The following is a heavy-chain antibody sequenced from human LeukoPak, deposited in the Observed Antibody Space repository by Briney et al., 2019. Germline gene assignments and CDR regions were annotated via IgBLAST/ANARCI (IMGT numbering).Heavy chain of an antibody. CDR1: GYSISSGYY. Sequence: SETLSLTCTVSGYSISSGYYWGWIRQPPGKGLEWIGSIYHSGSTYYNSSLKSRVTISVDTSKNQFSLKLSSVTAADTAVYYCARDDGDGYFDYWGQGTLVTASS. D-gene: IGHD5-24*01. V-gene: IGHV4-38-2*02. J-gene: IGHJ4*02. CDR2: IYHSGST. CDR3: ARDDGDGYFDY.